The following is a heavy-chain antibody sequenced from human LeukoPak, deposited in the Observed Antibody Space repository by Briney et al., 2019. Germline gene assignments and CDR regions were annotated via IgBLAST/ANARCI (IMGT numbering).Heavy chain of an antibody. CDR3: ARGGDRSFDY. Sequence: PSGTLSLTCAVSGVSISSNLWWTWVRQPPGKGLEWIAEIHHSGSINYNPSLKSRVTVSVDKAKNQFSLNLNSVTAADTAVYYCARGGDRSFDYWGQGTLVTVSS. V-gene: IGHV4-4*02. J-gene: IGHJ4*02. CDR2: IHHSGSI. D-gene: IGHD3-10*01. CDR1: GVSISSNLW.